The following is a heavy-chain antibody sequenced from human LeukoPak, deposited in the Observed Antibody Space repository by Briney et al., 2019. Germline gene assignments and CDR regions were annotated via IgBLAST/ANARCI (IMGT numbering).Heavy chain of an antibody. Sequence: GGSLRLSCAASGFTFSSYSMSWVRQAPGKGLEWVSAISGSGGSTYYADSVKGRFTISRDNSKNTLYLQMNSLRAEDTAVYYCAKDPSSSWYENWFDPWGQGTLVTVSS. CDR1: GFTFSSYS. CDR2: ISGSGGST. J-gene: IGHJ5*02. CDR3: AKDPSSSWYENWFDP. D-gene: IGHD6-13*01. V-gene: IGHV3-23*01.